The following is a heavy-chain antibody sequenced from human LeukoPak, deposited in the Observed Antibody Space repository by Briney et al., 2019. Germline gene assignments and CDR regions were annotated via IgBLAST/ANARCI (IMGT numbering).Heavy chain of an antibody. Sequence: GGSLRLSCAASGFTFSSYSMNWVRQAPGKGLEYVSAISSNGGSAYYADPVKGRFTISRDNSKNTLYLQMSSLRAEDTAVYYCVKGGGTHSSSYHNFDYWGQGTLVTVSS. CDR3: VKGGGTHSSSYHNFDY. D-gene: IGHD6-6*01. J-gene: IGHJ4*02. CDR2: ISSNGGSA. CDR1: GFTFSSYS. V-gene: IGHV3-64D*06.